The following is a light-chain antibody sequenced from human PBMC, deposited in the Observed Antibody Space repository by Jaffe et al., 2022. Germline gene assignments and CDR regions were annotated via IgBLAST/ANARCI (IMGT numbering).Light chain of an antibody. CDR1: QSVSSN. V-gene: IGKV3-15*01. Sequence: EIVMTQSPATLSVSPGERATLSCRASQSVSSNLAWYQQKPGQAPRLLIYGASTRATGIPARFSGSGSGTEFTLTISSLQSEDFAVYYCQQYNNLVAFGQGTKVEIK. J-gene: IGKJ1*01. CDR2: GAS. CDR3: QQYNNLVA.